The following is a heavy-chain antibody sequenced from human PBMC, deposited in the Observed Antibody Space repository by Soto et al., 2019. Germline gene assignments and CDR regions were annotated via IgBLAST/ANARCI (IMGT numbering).Heavy chain of an antibody. CDR3: ARDGDVNPGFGNDY. V-gene: IGHV3-33*01. Sequence: QVQLVESGGGVVQPGRSLRLSCAASGFTFSSYGMHWVRQAPGKGLEWVAFIWHDGGNKFYAESVKGRFTISRDNSKNTLYLQMTSLSAKDTAMYYCARDGDVNPGFGNDYWGQGTLLTVSS. J-gene: IGHJ4*02. D-gene: IGHD3-16*01. CDR2: IWHDGGNK. CDR1: GFTFSSYG.